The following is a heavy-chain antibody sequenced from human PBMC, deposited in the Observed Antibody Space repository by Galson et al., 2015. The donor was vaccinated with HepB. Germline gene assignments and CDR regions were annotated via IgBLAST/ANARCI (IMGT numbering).Heavy chain of an antibody. J-gene: IGHJ2*01. CDR2: IKQDGSEK. V-gene: IGHV3-7*03. Sequence: SLRLSCAASGFTFSSYWMSWVRQAPGKGLEWVANIKQDGSEKYYVDSMKGRFTISRDNAKNSLYLQMNSLRAEDTAVYYCARLGTPQWFGELLYQDWYFDLWGRGTLVTVSS. CDR3: ARLGTPQWFGELLYQDWYFDL. D-gene: IGHD3-10*01. CDR1: GFTFSSYW.